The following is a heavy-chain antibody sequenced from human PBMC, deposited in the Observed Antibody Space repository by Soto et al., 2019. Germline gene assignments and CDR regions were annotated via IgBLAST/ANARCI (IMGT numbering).Heavy chain of an antibody. J-gene: IGHJ4*02. V-gene: IGHV3-11*01. Sequence: GGSLRLSCAASGFTFSGYNMNWIRQAPGKGPEWVSYISSSGDSIYYADSVKGRFTISRDNTRNSLYLQMNSLRAEDTAVYYCVKDGGQWVQGYSDFWGQGALVTVSS. CDR1: GFTFSGYN. D-gene: IGHD6-19*01. CDR2: ISSSGDSI. CDR3: VKDGGQWVQGYSDF.